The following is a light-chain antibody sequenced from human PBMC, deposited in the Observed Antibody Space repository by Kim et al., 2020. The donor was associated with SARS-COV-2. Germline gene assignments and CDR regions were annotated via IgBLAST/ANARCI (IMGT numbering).Light chain of an antibody. J-gene: IGKJ1*01. Sequence: EIVLTQSPGTLSLSPGERATLSCRASQSVSSSYLAWYQQKPGQAPRLLIYGASSRATGIPDRFSGSGSGTDFTLTISRLEPEDFAVYYCQQYGSSLWTFRQGTKADI. V-gene: IGKV3-20*01. CDR2: GAS. CDR3: QQYGSSLWT. CDR1: QSVSSSY.